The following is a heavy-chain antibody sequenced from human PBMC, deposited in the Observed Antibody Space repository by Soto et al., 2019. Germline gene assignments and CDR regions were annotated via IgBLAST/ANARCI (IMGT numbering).Heavy chain of an antibody. V-gene: IGHV1-69*06. Sequence: ASVTFSCTASGGTSSSYTISWVRPAPGQGLEWMGGIIPIFGTENYAQKFQGRVTITADKSTSTAYMELSSLRSEDTAVYYCASFGYCSGGSCRDWDYWREGTLVTVS. CDR2: IIPIFGTE. J-gene: IGHJ4*02. CDR3: ASFGYCSGGSCRDWDY. D-gene: IGHD2-15*01. CDR1: GGTSSSYT.